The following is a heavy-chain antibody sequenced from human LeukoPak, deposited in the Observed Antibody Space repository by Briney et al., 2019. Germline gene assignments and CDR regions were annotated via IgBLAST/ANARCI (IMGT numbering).Heavy chain of an antibody. Sequence: PSETLSLTCSVSGGSISSYYWSWIRQPPGKGLEWIGYIYYNGNTNYTPSLKNRVTISVDTSENQFSLKLSSVTAADTAVYYCARGPNYPSPSPFDYWGQGTLVTVSS. CDR3: ARGPNYPSPSPFDY. J-gene: IGHJ4*02. V-gene: IGHV4-59*08. CDR1: GGSISSYY. CDR2: IYYNGNT. D-gene: IGHD5-24*01.